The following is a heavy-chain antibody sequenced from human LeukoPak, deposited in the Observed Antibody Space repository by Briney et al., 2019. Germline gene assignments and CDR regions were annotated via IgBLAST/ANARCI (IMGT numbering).Heavy chain of an antibody. Sequence: ASVRVSCKASGYTFTNYGISWVRQAPGQGLEWMGWISAYNGNTEYAQKVQGRVTMTTDTSTSTAYMELRSLRSDDTAVYYCARYYDSSGYYYLDYWGQGTLVTVSS. CDR1: GYTFTNYG. CDR2: ISAYNGNT. D-gene: IGHD3-22*01. CDR3: ARYYDSSGYYYLDY. V-gene: IGHV1-18*01. J-gene: IGHJ4*02.